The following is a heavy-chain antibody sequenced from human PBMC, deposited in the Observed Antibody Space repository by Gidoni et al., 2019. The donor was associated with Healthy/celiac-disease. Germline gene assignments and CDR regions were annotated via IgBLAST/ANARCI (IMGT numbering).Heavy chain of an antibody. CDR3: AKVAGDYDFWSGSGGYFDY. CDR1: GFTFSSYA. Sequence: EVQLLESGGGLVQPGGSLRLSCAASGFTFSSYAMSWVRQAPGKGLEWVSAISGSGGSTYYADSVKGRFTISRDNSKNTLYLQMNSLRAEDTAVYYCAKVAGDYDFWSGSGGYFDYWGQGTLVTVSS. J-gene: IGHJ4*02. V-gene: IGHV3-23*01. D-gene: IGHD3-3*01. CDR2: ISGSGGST.